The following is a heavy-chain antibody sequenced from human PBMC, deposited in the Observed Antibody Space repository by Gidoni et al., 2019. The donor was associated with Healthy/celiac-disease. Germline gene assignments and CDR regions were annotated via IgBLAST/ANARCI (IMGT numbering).Heavy chain of an antibody. CDR1: GYTFTSYG. Sequence: QVQLVQSGAEVKKPGASVKVSCTASGYTFTSYGISWVRQAPGQGLEWMGWISAYNGNTNDAQKLQGRVTMTTDTSTSTAYMELRSLRSDDTAVYYCARGLRFLEWTTYGMDVWGQGTTVTVSS. CDR2: ISAYNGNT. J-gene: IGHJ6*02. CDR3: ARGLRFLEWTTYGMDV. D-gene: IGHD3-3*01. V-gene: IGHV1-18*01.